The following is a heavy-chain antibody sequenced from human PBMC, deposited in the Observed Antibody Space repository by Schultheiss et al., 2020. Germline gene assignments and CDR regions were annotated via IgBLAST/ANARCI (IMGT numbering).Heavy chain of an antibody. V-gene: IGHV4-59*01. CDR3: ASGRDGYNDHFDY. CDR2: IYYSGST. D-gene: IGHD5-24*01. J-gene: IGHJ4*02. Sequence: SETLSLTCTVSGASFSLYYWSWVRQPPGKGLEWIGYIYYSGSTNYNPSLKSRVTISVDTSKNQFSLKLSSVTAADTAVYYCASGRDGYNDHFDYWGQGTLVTVYS. CDR1: GASFSLYY.